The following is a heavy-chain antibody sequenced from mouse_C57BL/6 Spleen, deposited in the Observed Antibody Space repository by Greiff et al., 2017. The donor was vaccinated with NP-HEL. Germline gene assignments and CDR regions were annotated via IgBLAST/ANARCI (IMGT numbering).Heavy chain of an antibody. Sequence: VHVKQSGPELVKPGASVKISCKASGYSFTDYNMNWVKQSNGKSLEWIGVINPNYGTTSYNQKFKGTATLTVDQSSSTAYMQLNSLTSEDSAVYYCARSAYYGSSSFDYWGQGTTLTVSS. J-gene: IGHJ2*01. CDR3: ARSAYYGSSSFDY. V-gene: IGHV1-39*01. D-gene: IGHD1-1*01. CDR2: INPNYGTT. CDR1: GYSFTDYN.